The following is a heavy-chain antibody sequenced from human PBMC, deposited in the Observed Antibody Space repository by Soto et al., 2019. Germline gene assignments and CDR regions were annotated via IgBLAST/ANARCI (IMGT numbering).Heavy chain of an antibody. CDR2: INPSGGST. CDR1: GYTFTSYY. CDR3: ARMYSSSSDDYYSMDV. J-gene: IGHJ6*02. V-gene: IGHV1-46*01. Sequence: ASVKVSCKASGYTFTSYYMHWVRQAPGQGLEWMGIINPSGGSTSYAQKFQGRVTMTRDTSTSTVYMELSSLRSEDTAVYYCARMYSSSSDDYYSMDVWGQGTTVTVSS. D-gene: IGHD6-13*01.